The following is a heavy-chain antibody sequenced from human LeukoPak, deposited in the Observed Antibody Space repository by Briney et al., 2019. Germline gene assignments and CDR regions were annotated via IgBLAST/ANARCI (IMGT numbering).Heavy chain of an antibody. V-gene: IGHV3-23*01. J-gene: IGHJ3*02. D-gene: IGHD3-22*01. CDR3: AKALGDSSGI. Sequence: GGSLKLSCAASGFSFSSHAMCWVRQAPGKGLEWVSSIDISGGSTYYADSVQGRFTISRDNSKNTLYLQMNSLRVEDTAVYYCAKALGDSSGIWGQGTMVTVSS. CDR2: IDISGGST. CDR1: GFSFSSHA.